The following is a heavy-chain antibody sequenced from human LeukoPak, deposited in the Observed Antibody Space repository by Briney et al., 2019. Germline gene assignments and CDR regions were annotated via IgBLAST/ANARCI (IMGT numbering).Heavy chain of an antibody. D-gene: IGHD5-12*01. CDR3: ARVEWLRSLAFDY. J-gene: IGHJ4*02. CDR2: IYHSGST. V-gene: IGHV4-4*02. CDR1: GGSISSSNW. Sequence: SETLSLTCAVSGGSISSSNWWSWVRQPPGKGLEWIGGIYHSGSTNYNPSLKSRVTISVDKSKNQFSLKLSSVTAADTAVYYCARVEWLRSLAFDYWGQGTLVTVSS.